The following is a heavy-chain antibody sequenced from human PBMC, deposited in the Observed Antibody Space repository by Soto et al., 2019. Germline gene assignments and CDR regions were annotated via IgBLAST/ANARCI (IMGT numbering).Heavy chain of an antibody. CDR2: IYYSGST. D-gene: IGHD3-3*01. V-gene: IGHV4-30-4*01. CDR1: GGSISSGDYY. J-gene: IGHJ1*01. Sequence: QVQLQESGPGLVKPSQTLSLTCTVSGGSISSGDYYWSWIRQPPEKGLEWIGYIYYSGSTYYNPSLKSRVTISVDTSKNQFSLKLSSVTAADTAVYYCARANGGDDFWSGYSQYFQHWGQGTLVTVSS. CDR3: ARANGGDDFWSGYSQYFQH.